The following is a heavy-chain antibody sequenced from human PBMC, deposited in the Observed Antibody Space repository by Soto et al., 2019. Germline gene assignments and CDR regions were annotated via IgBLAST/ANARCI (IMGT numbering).Heavy chain of an antibody. V-gene: IGHV3-30*18. D-gene: IGHD2-15*01. CDR2: TSYDGSKK. Sequence: QVQLVESGGGVVQPGKSLRLSCVASGFSFRSYAMHWVRPAPGQGLEWVAFTSYDGSKKDYAASVKGRFTVSRGNFENSLYLEMNSLRPEDTAVYYCAKEGQAHCSGGSCFSGWFDAWGHGTQVTVSS. CDR1: GFSFRSYA. CDR3: AKEGQAHCSGGSCFSGWFDA. J-gene: IGHJ5*01.